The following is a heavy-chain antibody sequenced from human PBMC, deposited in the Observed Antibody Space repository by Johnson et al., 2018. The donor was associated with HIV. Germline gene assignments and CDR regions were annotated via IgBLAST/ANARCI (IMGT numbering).Heavy chain of an antibody. CDR3: ARESLLPAMTAFDF. Sequence: QVQLVESGGGVVQPGRSLRLSCAASGFTFSNYAMHWVRQAPDKGLEWVAVISYDGTNNYYADSVKGRFIISRDNSKNTLYLQMNSLRAEDTAVYYCARESLLPAMTAFDFWGQGTMVTVSS. D-gene: IGHD2-2*01. V-gene: IGHV3-30*03. J-gene: IGHJ3*01. CDR1: GFTFSNYA. CDR2: ISYDGTNN.